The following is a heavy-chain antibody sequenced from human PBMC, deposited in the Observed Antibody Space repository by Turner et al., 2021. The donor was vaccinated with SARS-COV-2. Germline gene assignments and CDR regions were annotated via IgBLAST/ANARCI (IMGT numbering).Heavy chain of an antibody. J-gene: IGHJ6*02. V-gene: IGHV4-39*01. CDR3: AGEEVVFRASHTLYYYGMDV. CDR2: IYYSGIT. D-gene: IGHD3-22*01. CDR1: GGTISSSSYY. Sequence: QLQLQESGPGLVKPSETLSLPCTVAGGTISSSSYYWGWIRQPPGKGLEWIGSIYYSGITYYNPSLKSRVTISVDTSKNQFSLKLSSVTAADTAVYYCAGEEVVFRASHTLYYYGMDVWGQGTTVTVSS.